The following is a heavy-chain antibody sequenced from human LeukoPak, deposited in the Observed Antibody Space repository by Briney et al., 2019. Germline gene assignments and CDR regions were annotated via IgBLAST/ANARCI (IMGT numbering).Heavy chain of an antibody. CDR2: IYYSGST. J-gene: IGHJ4*02. CDR1: GGSISGNY. Sequence: SETLSLTCTVSGGSISGNYWSWIRQPPGKGLEWLGYIYYSGSTNYNPSLETRVAISVDTSKNQFSLKLSSVIAADTAVYYCARHLRGYSFGPCDYLGQGTLVTVSS. D-gene: IGHD5-18*01. V-gene: IGHV4-59*08. CDR3: ARHLRGYSFGPCDY.